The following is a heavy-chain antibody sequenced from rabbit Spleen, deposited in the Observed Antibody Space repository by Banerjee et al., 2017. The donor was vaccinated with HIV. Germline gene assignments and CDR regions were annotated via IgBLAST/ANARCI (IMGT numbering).Heavy chain of an antibody. D-gene: IGHD1-1*01. J-gene: IGHJ4*01. CDR2: INTYTGKS. CDR3: ARDLIGIIGWNFYL. CDR1: GFSFSSSYY. V-gene: IGHV1S40*01. Sequence: QSLEESGGGLVQPEGSLTLTCTASGFSFSSSYYMCWVRQAPGKGLEWIACINTYTGKSVYASWATGRFTISRTSSITVTLQMTSLTAADTATYFCARDLIGIIGWNFYLWGPGTLVTVS.